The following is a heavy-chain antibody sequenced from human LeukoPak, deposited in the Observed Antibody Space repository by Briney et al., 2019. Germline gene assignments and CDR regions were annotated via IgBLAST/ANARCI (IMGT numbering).Heavy chain of an antibody. J-gene: IGHJ6*02. CDR2: IYYNGNT. D-gene: IGHD1-26*01. V-gene: IGHV4-59*08. CDR1: GGSISSYY. CDR3: ARHSGSYSEIYYYGMDV. Sequence: SETLSLTCTVSGGSISSYYWSWIRQPPGKGLEWIGYIYYNGNTDYNPSLKSRVTISVDTSKNQFSLNLSSVTAADTAVYYCARHSGSYSEIYYYGMDVWGQGTTVTVSS.